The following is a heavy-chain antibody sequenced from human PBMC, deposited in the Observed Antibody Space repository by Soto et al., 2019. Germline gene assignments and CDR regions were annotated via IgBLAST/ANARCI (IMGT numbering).Heavy chain of an antibody. J-gene: IGHJ5*02. V-gene: IGHV1-69*13. CDR3: ARGLGTTVTDDWFDP. CDR1: GGTFSSYA. Sequence: SVKVSCKASGGTFSSYAISWVRQAPGQGLEWMGGIIPIFGTANYAQKFQGRVTITADESTSTAYMELSSLRSEDTAVYYCARGLGTTVTDDWFDPWGQGTLVTVSS. D-gene: IGHD4-4*01. CDR2: IIPIFGTA.